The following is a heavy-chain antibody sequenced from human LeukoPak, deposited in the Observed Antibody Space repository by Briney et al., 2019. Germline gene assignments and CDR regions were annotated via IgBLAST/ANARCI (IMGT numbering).Heavy chain of an antibody. Sequence: SETLSLTCAVYGGSLSAYYWTWIRQPPGKGLEWIGEINHGGSTNYNPSLKSRVTISVDTSKNQFSLKLSSVTAADTAVYYCARVARDELRYFDWLLGGFDYWGQGTLVTVSS. V-gene: IGHV4-34*01. J-gene: IGHJ4*02. CDR1: GGSLSAYY. CDR2: INHGGST. D-gene: IGHD3-9*01. CDR3: ARVARDELRYFDWLLGGFDY.